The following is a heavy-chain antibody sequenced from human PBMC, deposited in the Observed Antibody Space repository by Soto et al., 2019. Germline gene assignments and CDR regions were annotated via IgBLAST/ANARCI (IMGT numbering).Heavy chain of an antibody. CDR1: GYSFTSYW. Sequence: GESLKISCKGSGYSFTSYWIGWVSQMPGKGLEWMGIIYPGDSDTRYSPSFQGQVTISADKSISTAYLQWSSLKASDTAMYYCARQYYYDSSGYYYPLNGMDVWGQGTTVTVSS. V-gene: IGHV5-51*01. D-gene: IGHD3-22*01. J-gene: IGHJ6*02. CDR3: ARQYYYDSSGYYYPLNGMDV. CDR2: IYPGDSDT.